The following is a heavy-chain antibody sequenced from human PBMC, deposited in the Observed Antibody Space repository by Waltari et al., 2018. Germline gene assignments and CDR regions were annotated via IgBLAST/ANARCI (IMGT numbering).Heavy chain of an antibody. D-gene: IGHD5-12*01. Sequence: EVQLVQSGAEVKKPGESLTIYCKGSGSSFTNYWIGWVRQMPGKGLESLGIIYPGDSETRFNPSFQGQVTISVDKSITTAYLQWSSLKASDTAMYYCARRERGDGYTGAFDVWGQGTMVTVSS. CDR2: IYPGDSET. CDR1: GSSFTNYW. V-gene: IGHV5-51*01. J-gene: IGHJ3*01. CDR3: ARRERGDGYTGAFDV.